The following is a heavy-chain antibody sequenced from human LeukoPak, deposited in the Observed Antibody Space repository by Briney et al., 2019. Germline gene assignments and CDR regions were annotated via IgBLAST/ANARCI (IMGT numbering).Heavy chain of an antibody. D-gene: IGHD3-3*01. J-gene: IGHJ4*02. CDR2: IGGSGGST. Sequence: GGSLRLSCADSGFAFSSYAMSWVRQAPGKGLEWDSGIGGSGGSTYYADSVKGRFTISRDNSKNTLYLQMNSLRAEDTAVYYCARRGGIHLEYFDYWGQGSLVTVSS. V-gene: IGHV3-23*01. CDR3: ARRGGIHLEYFDY. CDR1: GFAFSSYA.